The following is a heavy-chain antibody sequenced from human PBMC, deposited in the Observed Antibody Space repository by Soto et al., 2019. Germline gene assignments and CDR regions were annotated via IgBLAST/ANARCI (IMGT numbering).Heavy chain of an antibody. CDR1: GGSISSGDYY. CDR3: ARVRRGYSYGSLVDLAY. J-gene: IGHJ4*02. V-gene: IGHV4-30-4*01. D-gene: IGHD5-18*01. Sequence: PSETLSLTCTVSGGSISSGDYYWSWIRQPPGKGLEWIGYIYYSGSTYYNPSLKSRVTISVDTSKNQFSLKLSSVTAADTAVYYCARVRRGYSYGSLVDLAYWGQGTLVTVSS. CDR2: IYYSGST.